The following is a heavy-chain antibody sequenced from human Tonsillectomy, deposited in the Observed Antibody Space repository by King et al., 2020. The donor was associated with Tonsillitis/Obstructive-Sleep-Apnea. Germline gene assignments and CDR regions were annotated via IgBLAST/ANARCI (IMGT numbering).Heavy chain of an antibody. J-gene: IGHJ5*02. D-gene: IGHD2-15*01. CDR2: IYYSGST. V-gene: IGHV4-59*01. CDR1: GGSISSYY. CDR3: ERVGPIYCSGGSCKGVDWFDP. Sequence: QLQESGPGLVKPSETLSLTCTVSGGSISSYYWSWIRQPPGKGLEWIGYIYYSGSTNYNPSLKSRVTISVDPSKNQFSLKLSSVTAADTAVYYLERVGPIYCSGGSCKGVDWFDPWGQGTLVTVSS.